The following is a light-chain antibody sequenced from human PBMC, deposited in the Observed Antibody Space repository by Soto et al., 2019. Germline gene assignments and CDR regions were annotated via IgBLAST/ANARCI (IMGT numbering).Light chain of an antibody. CDR1: QSVSDN. V-gene: IGKV3-15*01. CDR2: GAS. Sequence: EVVLTQSPATLSVSPGERATLSCRASQSVSDNLAWYQQKAGQAPRLLIYGASTRATGIPARFSGSGSGTDFTLTISSLQSEDFAVYYWQQSNNWPYTFGQGTKLDIK. CDR3: QQSNNWPYT. J-gene: IGKJ2*01.